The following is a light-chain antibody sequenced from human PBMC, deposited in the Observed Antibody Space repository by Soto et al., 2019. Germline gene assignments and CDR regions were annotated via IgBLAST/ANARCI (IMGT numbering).Light chain of an antibody. CDR2: DAS. CDR3: QQNDTNPTLT. J-gene: IGKJ5*01. Sequence: DIQMTQSPSSLSASVGDRVTITCQASRDISNYLNWYQYKPGKVPKLLIYDASKLETGVPSRLCGSGSGTKVTIIINILNTKPVAPYYGQQNDTNPTLTIGAGT. V-gene: IGKV1-33*01. CDR1: RDISNY.